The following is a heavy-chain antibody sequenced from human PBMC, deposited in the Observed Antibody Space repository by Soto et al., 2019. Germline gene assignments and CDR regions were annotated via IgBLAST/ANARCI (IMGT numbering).Heavy chain of an antibody. CDR3: ARERGSGRPTYYYYGMDV. V-gene: IGHV3-48*02. CDR2: ISSSSTI. D-gene: IGHD3-10*01. J-gene: IGHJ6*02. Sequence: GGSLRLSCAASGFTFSSYSMNWVRQAPGKGLEWVSYISSSSTIYYADSVKGRFTISRDNAKNSLYLQMSSLRDEDTAVYYCARERGSGRPTYYYYGMDVWGQGTTVTVSS. CDR1: GFTFSSYS.